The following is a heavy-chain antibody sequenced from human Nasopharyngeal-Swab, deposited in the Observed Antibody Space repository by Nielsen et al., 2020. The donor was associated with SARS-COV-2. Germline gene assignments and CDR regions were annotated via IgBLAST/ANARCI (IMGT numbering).Heavy chain of an antibody. CDR2: IYHSGST. V-gene: IGHV4-34*01. CDR3: ARDSFVFGVSSWTIPFDY. D-gene: IGHD6-13*01. J-gene: IGHJ4*02. Sequence: GSLRLSCAVYGGSFSGYYWSWIRQPPGKGLEWIGEIYHSGSTNYNPSLKSRVTISVDKSKNQFSLKLSSVTAADTAVYYCARDSFVFGVSSWTIPFDYWGQGTLVTVSS. CDR1: GGSFSGYY.